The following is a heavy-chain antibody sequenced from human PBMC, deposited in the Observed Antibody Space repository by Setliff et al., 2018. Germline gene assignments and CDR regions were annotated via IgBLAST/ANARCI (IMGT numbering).Heavy chain of an antibody. J-gene: IGHJ6*03. V-gene: IGHV4-59*08. CDR2: VSYGGST. D-gene: IGHD3-22*01. CDR3: ARTGTTYYYSCMDV. Sequence: PSETLSLTCTVSGGSISSYYWSWIRQPPWKGLEWIGYVSYGGSTKYNPSLESRVTISLDAPKNQFSLKLTSVTAADTAVYYCARTGTTYYYSCMDVWGKGTTVTVSS. CDR1: GGSISSYY.